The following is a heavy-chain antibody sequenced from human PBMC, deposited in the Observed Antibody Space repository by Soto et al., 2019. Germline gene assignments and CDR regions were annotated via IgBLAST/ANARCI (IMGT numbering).Heavy chain of an antibody. J-gene: IGHJ4*02. D-gene: IGHD6-13*01. CDR3: ARGSSPVDFDY. CDR2: INTYNGNT. CDR1: GYTFTNYG. Sequence: QVHLVQSGGEVKKPGASVKVSCKASGYTFTNYGVNWVRQAPGQGLEWMGWINTYNGNTNYAQRLQGRVTLTTDTSTRTAYMELRRLPSDDTAVYYCARGSSPVDFDYWGQGTLGTVS. V-gene: IGHV1-18*01.